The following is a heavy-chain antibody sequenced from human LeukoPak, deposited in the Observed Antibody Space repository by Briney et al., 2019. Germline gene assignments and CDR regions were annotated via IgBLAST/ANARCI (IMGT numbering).Heavy chain of an antibody. D-gene: IGHD3-10*01. CDR3: ARVRGGSSYYFDY. Sequence: ASVKVSCKASGYTFTGYYMHWVRQAPGHGLEWMGWINPNSGGTNYAQKFQGRVTMTRDTSISTAYMELSRLRSDDTAVYYCARVRGGSSYYFDYWGQGTLVTVSS. J-gene: IGHJ4*02. CDR1: GYTFTGYY. V-gene: IGHV1-2*02. CDR2: INPNSGGT.